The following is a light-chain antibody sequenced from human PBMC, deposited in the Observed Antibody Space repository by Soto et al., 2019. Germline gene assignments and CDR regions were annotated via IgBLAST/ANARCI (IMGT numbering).Light chain of an antibody. V-gene: IGLV2-8*01. Sequence: QSALTQPPSASGSPGQSVTISCTGTTSDIGAYNYVSWYQQRPGKAPKLIIYEVTRRPSGVPDRIFGSKSYTTASLTVSRLQAEDEADYYCSSFAGTNSFVFGTGTKLTVL. CDR2: EVT. J-gene: IGLJ1*01. CDR1: TSDIGAYNY. CDR3: SSFAGTNSFV.